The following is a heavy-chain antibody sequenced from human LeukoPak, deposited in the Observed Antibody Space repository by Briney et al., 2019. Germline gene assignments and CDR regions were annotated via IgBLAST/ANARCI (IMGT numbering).Heavy chain of an antibody. CDR2: IYYSGST. CDR3: ARLSSGSSGWYEFDY. J-gene: IGHJ4*02. CDR1: GGSISSSSYY. Sequence: SETLSLTCTVSGGSISSSSYYWGWIRQPPGKGLEWIGSIYYSGSTYYNPSLKSRVTISVDTSKNQFSLKLSSVTAADTAVYYCARLSSGSSGWYEFDYWGQGTLVTVSS. V-gene: IGHV4-39*01. D-gene: IGHD6-19*01.